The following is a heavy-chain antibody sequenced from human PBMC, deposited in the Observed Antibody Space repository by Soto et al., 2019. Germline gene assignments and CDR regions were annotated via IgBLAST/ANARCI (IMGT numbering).Heavy chain of an antibody. D-gene: IGHD4-17*01. CDR3: ARAHYGDYGYGMDV. CDR1: GGSISSGGYS. Sequence: QLQLQESGSGLVKPSQTLSLTCAVSGGSISSGGYSWSWIRQPPGNGLEWIGYIYESGSTYYNPSLKSRVTISVDRSKNQFSLKLSSVTAADTAVYYCARAHYGDYGYGMDVWGQGTTVTVSS. V-gene: IGHV4-30-2*01. CDR2: IYESGST. J-gene: IGHJ6*02.